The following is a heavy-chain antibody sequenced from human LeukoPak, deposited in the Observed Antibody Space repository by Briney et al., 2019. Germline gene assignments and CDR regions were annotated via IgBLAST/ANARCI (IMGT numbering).Heavy chain of an antibody. Sequence: SETLSLTCAVYGGSFSGYYWSWIRQPPGKGLEWIGEINHSGSTNYNPSLKSRVTISVDTSKNQFSLKLSSVTAADTAVYYCARGNTVVVPAAITYYYYYGVDVWGQGTTVTVSS. CDR3: ARGNTVVVPAAITYYYYYGVDV. V-gene: IGHV4-34*01. CDR2: INHSGST. J-gene: IGHJ6*02. CDR1: GGSFSGYY. D-gene: IGHD2-2*02.